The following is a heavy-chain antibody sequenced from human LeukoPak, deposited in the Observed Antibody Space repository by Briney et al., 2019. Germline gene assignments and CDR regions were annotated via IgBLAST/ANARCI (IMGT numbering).Heavy chain of an antibody. J-gene: IGHJ4*02. V-gene: IGHV3-30*03. CDR3: ARDSYNWNDGGADY. D-gene: IGHD1-20*01. CDR1: GFTFSSYG. CDR2: ISYDGSNK. Sequence: PGGSLRLSCAASGFTFSSYGMHWVRQAPGKGLEWGAVISYDGSNKYYADSVKGRFTISRDNSKNTPYLQMNSLRAEDTAVYYCARDSYNWNDGGADYWGQGTLVTVSS.